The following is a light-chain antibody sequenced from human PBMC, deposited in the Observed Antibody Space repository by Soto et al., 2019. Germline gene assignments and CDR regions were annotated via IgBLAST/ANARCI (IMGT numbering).Light chain of an antibody. CDR2: GVR. CDR1: SSDIYDYNY. CDR3: SSYTTNNTPHYI. Sequence: QSVLTQPASVSGSPGPSITISCIGTSSDIYDYNYVSWYQQHTGKAPKVQIFGVRNPPSGVSDRHSGSKSGTPASLTNSGLQAEDEADYDCSSYTTNNTPHYIFGTGTKVTVL. J-gene: IGLJ1*01. V-gene: IGLV2-14*01.